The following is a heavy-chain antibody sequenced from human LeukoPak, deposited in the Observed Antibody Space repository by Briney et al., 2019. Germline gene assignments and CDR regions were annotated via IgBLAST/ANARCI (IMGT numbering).Heavy chain of an antibody. Sequence: PSETLSLTCAVYGRSFSNYDWTWIRQPPGKGLEWIGEINHNGRTNYNPSLKSRLTIPAATSKNQFSLKLRSVTAADTAVYYCARGRSRVTVFGVALNWFDSWGQGNLVSVSS. CDR3: ARGRSRVTVFGVALNWFDS. J-gene: IGHJ5*01. CDR2: INHNGRT. CDR1: GRSFSNYD. V-gene: IGHV4-34*01. D-gene: IGHD3-3*01.